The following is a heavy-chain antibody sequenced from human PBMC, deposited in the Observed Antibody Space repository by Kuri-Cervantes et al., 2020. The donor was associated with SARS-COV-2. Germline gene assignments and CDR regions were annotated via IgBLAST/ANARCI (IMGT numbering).Heavy chain of an antibody. Sequence: SVKVSCKASGGTFSSYAISWVRQAPGQGLEWMGGIIPIFGTANYAQKFQGRVTITADKSTSNAYMELSSLRPEDTAVYYCARSLIVGATTPYNWFDPWGQGTLVTVSS. D-gene: IGHD1-26*01. CDR1: GGTFSSYA. J-gene: IGHJ5*02. CDR3: ARSLIVGATTPYNWFDP. V-gene: IGHV1-69*06. CDR2: IIPIFGTA.